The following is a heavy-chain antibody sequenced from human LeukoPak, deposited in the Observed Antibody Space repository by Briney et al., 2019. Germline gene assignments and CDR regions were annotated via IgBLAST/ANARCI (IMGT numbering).Heavy chain of an antibody. Sequence: GASVKVSCKASGYTFTSYGISWVRQAPGQGLEWMGWISVYSGNTNYAQKLQGRVTMTTDTSTSTAYMELRSLRSDDTAVYYCARVLGRRYYDSSGYYDTYYYYGMDVWGQGTTVTVSS. V-gene: IGHV1-18*01. J-gene: IGHJ6*02. CDR3: ARVLGRRYYDSSGYYDTYYYYGMDV. CDR2: ISVYSGNT. CDR1: GYTFTSYG. D-gene: IGHD3-22*01.